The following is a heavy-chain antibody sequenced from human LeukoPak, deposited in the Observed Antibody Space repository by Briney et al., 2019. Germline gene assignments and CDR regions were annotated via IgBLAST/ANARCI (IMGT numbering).Heavy chain of an antibody. CDR1: GFTFSSYA. CDR3: AKLQERLRDFDY. V-gene: IGHV3-23*01. J-gene: IGHJ4*02. D-gene: IGHD5-12*01. CDR2: ISGSGGGT. Sequence: PGGSLRLSCAASGFTFSSYAMSWVRQGPGKGLEWVSDISGSGGGTYYVDSVKGRFTISRDNSKNTLYLQMNSLRAEDTAVYYCAKLQERLRDFDYWGQGTLVTVSS.